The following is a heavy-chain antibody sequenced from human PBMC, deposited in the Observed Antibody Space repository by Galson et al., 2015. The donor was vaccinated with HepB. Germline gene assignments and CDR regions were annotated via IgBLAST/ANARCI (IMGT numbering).Heavy chain of an antibody. CDR3: ARGVYSDFRSGYPDYNYMDV. J-gene: IGHJ6*03. CDR2: INPNTGGT. D-gene: IGHD3-3*01. CDR1: GFTFSGYY. Sequence: SVKVSCKASGFTFSGYYFHWVRQAPGQGLDWMGWINPNTGGTNYAQKFQGRVTMTRDTAISTVYMEMSRLLYDDTAVYYCARGVYSDFRSGYPDYNYMDVWGEGTTVTVSS. V-gene: IGHV1-2*02.